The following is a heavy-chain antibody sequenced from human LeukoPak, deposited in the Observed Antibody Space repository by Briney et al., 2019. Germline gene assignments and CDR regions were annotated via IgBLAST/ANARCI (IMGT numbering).Heavy chain of an antibody. D-gene: IGHD2-2*01. J-gene: IGHJ4*02. Sequence: PGVSLRLSCAASGFTFSNYWMHWVRQAPGKGLVWVSRINSDGSSTSYADSVRGRFTISRDNAKNTLYLQMNSLRAEDTAVYYCARVGDIYCSRISCSLDYWGQGALVTVSS. CDR1: GFTFSNYW. CDR3: ARVGDIYCSRISCSLDY. CDR2: INSDGSST. V-gene: IGHV3-74*01.